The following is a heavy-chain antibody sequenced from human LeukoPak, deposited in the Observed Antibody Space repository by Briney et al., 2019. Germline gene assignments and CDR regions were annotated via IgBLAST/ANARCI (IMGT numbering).Heavy chain of an antibody. V-gene: IGHV4-39*01. D-gene: IGHD3-22*01. J-gene: IGHJ4*02. CDR3: ARHEGVSSPFDY. CDR2: ISYSGNT. Sequence: SETLSLTCTVSGGSISSSPYYWGWIRQPPGKGLEWIGSISYSGNTYYNPSLKSRVTIPVDTSKSQFSLTLSSVAAADTAVYYCARHEGVSSPFDYWGQGNLGTVSS. CDR1: GGSISSSPYY.